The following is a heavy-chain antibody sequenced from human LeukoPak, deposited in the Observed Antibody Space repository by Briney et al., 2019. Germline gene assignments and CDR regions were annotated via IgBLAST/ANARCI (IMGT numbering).Heavy chain of an antibody. V-gene: IGHV1-2*02. CDR1: GYTFTGHG. Sequence: ASVKVSCKASGYTFTGHGFSWVRQAPGQGLEWMGWINPNSGGTNYAQKFQGRVTMTRDTSISTAYMELSRLRSDDTAVYYCARDLLVDGDYWGQGTLVTVSS. J-gene: IGHJ4*02. D-gene: IGHD2-8*02. CDR2: INPNSGGT. CDR3: ARDLLVDGDY.